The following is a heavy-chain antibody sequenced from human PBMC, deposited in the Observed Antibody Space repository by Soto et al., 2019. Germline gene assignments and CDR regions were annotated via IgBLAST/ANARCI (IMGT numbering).Heavy chain of an antibody. CDR2: IKQDGSER. Sequence: PGGSLRLSCASSGFTFSLHWMSWVRQAPGKGLEWVANIKQDGSERYYVDSVKGRSTISRDNAKNSLYLQMSGLRVEDTAVYYCARGPYWGQGTLVTVSS. CDR3: ARGPY. CDR1: GFTFSLHW. V-gene: IGHV3-7*05. J-gene: IGHJ4*02.